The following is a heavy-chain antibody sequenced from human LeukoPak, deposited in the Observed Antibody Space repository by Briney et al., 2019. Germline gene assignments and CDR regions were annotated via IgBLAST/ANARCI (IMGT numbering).Heavy chain of an antibody. V-gene: IGHV4-34*01. CDR1: GGSFSDYY. CDR2: INHSGST. J-gene: IGHJ5*02. Sequence: SETLSLTCAVSGGSFSDYYWSWIRQPPGKGLEWIGEINHSGSTNYNPSLKSRVTVSVDTSKNQFSLKLSSVTAADTAVYYCASGILMGATYQNWFDPWGQGTPVTVSS. CDR3: ASGILMGATYQNWFDP. D-gene: IGHD1-26*01.